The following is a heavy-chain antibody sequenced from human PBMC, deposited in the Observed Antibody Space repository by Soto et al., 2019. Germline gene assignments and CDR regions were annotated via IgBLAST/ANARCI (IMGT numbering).Heavy chain of an antibody. J-gene: IGHJ6*02. V-gene: IGHV1-3*01. CDR2: INAGNGNT. CDR1: GYTFTSYA. Sequence: GASVKVSCKASGYTFTSYAMHWVRQAPGQRLEWMGWINAGNGNTKYSQKFQGRVTITRDTSASTAYMELSSLRSEDTAVYYCARDGPTYYDILTGEDYYYGMDVWGQGTTVTVSS. CDR3: ARDGPTYYDILTGEDYYYGMDV. D-gene: IGHD3-9*01.